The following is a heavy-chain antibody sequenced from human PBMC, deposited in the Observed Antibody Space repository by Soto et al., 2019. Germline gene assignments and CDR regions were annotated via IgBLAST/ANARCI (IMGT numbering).Heavy chain of an antibody. CDR1: GFTFRSYG. J-gene: IGHJ3*02. D-gene: IGHD1-26*01. Sequence: QVQLVESGGGVVQPGRSLRLSCAASGFTFRSYGMHWVRQAPAKGLEWVAVISYDGSNKYYADSVKGRFTISRDNSKNTLYLQMNSLRAEDTAVYYCAKGGVGSTSNAFDIWGQGTMSPSLQ. CDR3: AKGGVGSTSNAFDI. V-gene: IGHV3-30*18. CDR2: ISYDGSNK.